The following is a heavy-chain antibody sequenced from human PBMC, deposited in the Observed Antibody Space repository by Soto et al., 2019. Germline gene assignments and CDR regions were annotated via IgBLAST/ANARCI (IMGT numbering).Heavy chain of an antibody. CDR1: VGSISSYY. Sequence: SETLSLTCTVSVGSISSYYWSWIRQPPGKGLEWIGYIYYSGSTNYNPSLKSRVTISVDTSKNQFSLKLSSVTAADTAVYYCASPLGHFDYWGQGTLVTVSS. CDR3: ASPLGHFDY. V-gene: IGHV4-59*08. J-gene: IGHJ4*02. CDR2: IYYSGST.